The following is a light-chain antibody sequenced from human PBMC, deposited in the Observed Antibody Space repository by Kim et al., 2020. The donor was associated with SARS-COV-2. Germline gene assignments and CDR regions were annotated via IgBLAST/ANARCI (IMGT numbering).Light chain of an antibody. J-gene: IGKJ4*01. CDR2: GAS. V-gene: IGKV3-15*01. CDR1: QSVNSN. Sequence: EIGMTQSPATLSVSPGERATLSCRASQSVNSNLAWYQQKPGQAPRLLIYGASTRATGIPARFSGSGSGTEFTLTISSLQSEDFAVYYCQQSNNWPLTFGGGTKVDIK. CDR3: QQSNNWPLT.